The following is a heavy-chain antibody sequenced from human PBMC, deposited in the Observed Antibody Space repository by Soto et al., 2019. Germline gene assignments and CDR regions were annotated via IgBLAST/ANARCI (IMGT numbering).Heavy chain of an antibody. CDR2: IKQDGSQK. Sequence: GGSLRLSCAASGVTLSSYWMNWVRLAPGKGLEWVANIKQDGSQKNYVDSVEGRFTISRDNAKNSLYLQMSSLRAEDTAVYYCMTSVTTHDYWGQGTLVTVSS. CDR1: GVTLSSYW. V-gene: IGHV3-7*01. D-gene: IGHD4-17*01. J-gene: IGHJ4*02. CDR3: MTSVTTHDY.